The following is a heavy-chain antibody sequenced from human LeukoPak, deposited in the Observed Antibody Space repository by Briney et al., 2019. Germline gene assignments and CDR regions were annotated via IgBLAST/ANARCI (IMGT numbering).Heavy chain of an antibody. J-gene: IGHJ3*01. Sequence: SVKVSCKASGGTFSSYAISWVRQAPGQGLEWMGHIILLFGSTHYAQNFHGRLTISADESTRTAFMELSSLRSEDTALYYCAREMESLANGFDLWGQGTMVTVSS. D-gene: IGHD3-3*01. CDR1: GGTFSSYA. V-gene: IGHV1-69*13. CDR2: IILLFGST. CDR3: AREMESLANGFDL.